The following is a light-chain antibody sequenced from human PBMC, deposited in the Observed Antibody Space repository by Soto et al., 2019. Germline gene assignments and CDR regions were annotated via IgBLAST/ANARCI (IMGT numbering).Light chain of an antibody. V-gene: IGKV3-15*01. CDR3: QQYNNWPRT. Sequence: EIVMTQSPATLSVSPGERATLSCRASQSVTSNLAWYQQKPGQAPRLLMYGVSTRATGIPARFGGSGSATEFTLTISSLQSEDFAVYYCQQYNNWPRTFGQGTRLEIK. J-gene: IGKJ5*01. CDR2: GVS. CDR1: QSVTSN.